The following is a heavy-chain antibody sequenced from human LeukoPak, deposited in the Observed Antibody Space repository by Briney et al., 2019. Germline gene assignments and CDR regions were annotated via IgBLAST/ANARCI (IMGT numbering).Heavy chain of an antibody. Sequence: SETLSLTCAVYGGSFSGYYWSWIRQPPGKGLEWIGEINHSGGTNYNPSLKSRVTISVDTSKNQFSLKLSSVTAAETAVYYCATLEMATIGGGFDYWGQGTLVTVSS. J-gene: IGHJ4*02. CDR2: INHSGGT. CDR1: GGSFSGYY. D-gene: IGHD5-24*01. V-gene: IGHV4-34*01. CDR3: ATLEMATIGGGFDY.